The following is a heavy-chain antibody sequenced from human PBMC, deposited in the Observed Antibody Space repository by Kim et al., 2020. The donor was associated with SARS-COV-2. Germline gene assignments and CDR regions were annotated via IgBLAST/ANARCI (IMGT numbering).Heavy chain of an antibody. J-gene: IGHJ4*02. V-gene: IGHV3-15*01. CDR2: IKSKTDGGTT. CDR3: TTDPHPDYYDSSGYYFFDY. D-gene: IGHD3-22*01. Sequence: GGSLRLSCAASGFTFSNAWMSWVRQAPGKGLEWVGRIKSKTDGGTTDYAAPVKGRFTISRDDSKNTLYLQMNSLKTEDTAVYYCTTDPHPDYYDSSGYYFFDYWGQGTLVTVSS. CDR1: GFTFSNAW.